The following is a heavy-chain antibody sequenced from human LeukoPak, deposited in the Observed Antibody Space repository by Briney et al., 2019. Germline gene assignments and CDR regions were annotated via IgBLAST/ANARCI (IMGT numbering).Heavy chain of an antibody. V-gene: IGHV4-38-2*02. Sequence: SETLSLTCTVSGYSISSGYYWGWIRPPPGKGLEWIGSIYHSGSTYYNPSLKSRVTISVDTSKNQFSLKLSSVTAADTAVYYCARDRGHSGYEEGWFDPWGQGTLVTVSS. J-gene: IGHJ5*02. CDR2: IYHSGST. D-gene: IGHD5-12*01. CDR1: GYSISSGYY. CDR3: ARDRGHSGYEEGWFDP.